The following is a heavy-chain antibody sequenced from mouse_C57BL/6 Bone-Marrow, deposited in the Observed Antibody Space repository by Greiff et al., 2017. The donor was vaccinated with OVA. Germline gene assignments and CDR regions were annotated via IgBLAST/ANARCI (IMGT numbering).Heavy chain of an antibody. CDR1: GYTFTSYW. Sequence: QVHVKQPGTELVKPGASVKLSCKASGYTFTSYWMHWVKQRPGQGLEWIGNINPSNGGTNYNEKFKSKATLTVDKSSSTAYMQLSSLTSEDSAVYYCARRGRSVVAVDYWGQGTTLTVSS. V-gene: IGHV1-53*01. CDR2: INPSNGGT. CDR3: ARRGRSVVAVDY. J-gene: IGHJ2*01. D-gene: IGHD1-1*01.